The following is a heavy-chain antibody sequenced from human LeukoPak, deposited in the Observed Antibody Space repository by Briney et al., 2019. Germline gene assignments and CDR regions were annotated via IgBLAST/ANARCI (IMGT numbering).Heavy chain of an antibody. CDR1: GFTFSTSW. CDR2: IKEDGTQI. CDR3: AGDGRPLDY. J-gene: IGHJ4*02. D-gene: IGHD1-26*01. V-gene: IGHV3-7*01. Sequence: GGSLRLSCAASGFTFSTSWMSWVREAPGKGLEWVANIKEDGTQIYYMDSVKGRFTISRDNAKNSLYLQMNSLRAEDTAVYYCAGDGRPLDYWGQGTLVTV.